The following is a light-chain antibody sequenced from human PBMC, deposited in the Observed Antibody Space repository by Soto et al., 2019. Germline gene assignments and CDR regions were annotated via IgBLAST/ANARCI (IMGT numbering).Light chain of an antibody. J-gene: IGLJ2*01. CDR2: DVS. V-gene: IGLV2-14*01. CDR1: SSDVGGYNY. Sequence: QSALTQPASVSGSPGQSITISCTGTSSDVGGYNYVSWYQQHPGKAPKLMIYDVSNRPSGVSNRFSGSKSANTASLTISGLQADDEADYYCSSYTGSRTYVVFGGGTKVTVL. CDR3: SSYTGSRTYVV.